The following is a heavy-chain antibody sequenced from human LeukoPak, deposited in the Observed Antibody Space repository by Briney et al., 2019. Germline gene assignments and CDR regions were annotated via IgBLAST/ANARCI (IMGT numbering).Heavy chain of an antibody. CDR2: IYHSGST. CDR1: GGSISSSNW. V-gene: IGHV4-4*02. J-gene: IGHJ3*02. D-gene: IGHD5-24*01. CDR3: ARVEMAHAFDI. Sequence: SETLSLTCAVSGGSISSSNWWSWVRQPPGKGLEWIGEIYHSGSTNYNPSLKSRVTMSVDTSKNQFSLKLSSVTAADTAVYYCARVEMAHAFDIWGQGTMVTVSS.